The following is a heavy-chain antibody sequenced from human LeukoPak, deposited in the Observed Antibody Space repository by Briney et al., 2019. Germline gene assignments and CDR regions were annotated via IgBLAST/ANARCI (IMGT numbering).Heavy chain of an antibody. V-gene: IGHV4-39*01. CDR3: TRRTGSRSN. Sequence: SETLSLTCTVSGGSIISSSDYWGWIRQPPGKGLEWIAAIYYTGSTYYNPSLRSRVTISVDTSKNQFSLRLTSVTAADTAVYYCTRRTGSRSNWGQETLVTVDS. CDR1: GGSIISSSDY. D-gene: IGHD1-26*01. J-gene: IGHJ4*02. CDR2: IYYTGST.